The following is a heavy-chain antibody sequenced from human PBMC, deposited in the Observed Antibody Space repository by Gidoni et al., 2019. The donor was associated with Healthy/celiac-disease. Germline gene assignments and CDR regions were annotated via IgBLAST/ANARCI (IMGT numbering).Heavy chain of an antibody. D-gene: IGHD4-17*01. CDR3: ARVVRANTVTHYYYYYGMDV. CDR1: GGSISSGDYY. CDR2: IYYSGST. Sequence: QVQLQESGPGLVKPSQTLSLTCTVSGGSISSGDYYWSWIRQPPGKGLEWIGYIYYSGSTYYNPSLKSRVTISVDTSKNQFSLKLSSVTAADTAVYYCARVVRANTVTHYYYYYGMDVWGQGTTVTVSS. J-gene: IGHJ6*02. V-gene: IGHV4-30-4*01.